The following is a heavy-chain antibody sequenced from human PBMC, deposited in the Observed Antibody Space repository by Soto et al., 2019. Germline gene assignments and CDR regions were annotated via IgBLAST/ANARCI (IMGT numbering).Heavy chain of an antibody. CDR3: ARDRGRYCSSTSCYSDYYYMDV. D-gene: IGHD2-2*01. CDR1: GGTFSSYA. V-gene: IGHV1-69*13. J-gene: IGHJ6*03. CDR2: IIPIFGTA. Sequence: ASVKVSCKASGGTFSSYAISWVRQAPGQGLEWMGGIIPIFGTANYAQKFQGRVTITADESTSTAYMELSSLRSEDTAVYYCARDRGRYCSSTSCYSDYYYMDVWGKGTTVTVSS.